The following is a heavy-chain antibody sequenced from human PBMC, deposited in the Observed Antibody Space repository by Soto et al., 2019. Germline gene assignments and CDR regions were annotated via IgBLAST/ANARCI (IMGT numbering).Heavy chain of an antibody. V-gene: IGHV3-23*01. Sequence: GGSLRLSCAASEFTFSSDAMSWVRQAPGKGLEWVSAISGSGGSTYYADSVKGRFTISRDNSKNTLYLQMNSLRAEDTAVYYCAKGTWIQLWLPGYYFDYWGQGTLVTVS. D-gene: IGHD5-18*01. CDR1: EFTFSSDA. CDR2: ISGSGGST. CDR3: AKGTWIQLWLPGYYFDY. J-gene: IGHJ4*02.